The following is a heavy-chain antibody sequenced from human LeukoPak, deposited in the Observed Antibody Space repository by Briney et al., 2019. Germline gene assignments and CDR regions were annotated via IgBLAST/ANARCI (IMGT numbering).Heavy chain of an antibody. CDR3: AKDKERLLWFGELSGDY. D-gene: IGHD3-10*01. V-gene: IGHV3-23*01. CDR1: GFTFRRYG. J-gene: IGHJ4*02. Sequence: GGSLRLSCAACGFTFRRYGMSCVPQALGKGLEWVSCISGSGGSTYYADSVKGRFTISRENSKNTLYLQMNSLRAEDTAVYYCAKDKERLLWFGELSGDYWGQGTLVTVSS. CDR2: ISGSGGST.